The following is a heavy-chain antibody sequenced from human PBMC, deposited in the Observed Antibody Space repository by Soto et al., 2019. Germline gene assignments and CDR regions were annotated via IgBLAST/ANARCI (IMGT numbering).Heavy chain of an antibody. Sequence: QVQLVQSGAEVKKPGASVKVSCKAAGYTFTSYGISWVRQAPGQGLEWMGGISAYNGNTNYAQKLQGRVTMTTDTSTSTAYLERRSLRSDDTAVYYYERVGAYDPGNYYYYGMDVWGQGTTVTVSS. J-gene: IGHJ6*02. CDR3: ERVGAYDPGNYYYYGMDV. CDR1: GYTFTSYG. V-gene: IGHV1-18*01. D-gene: IGHD5-12*01. CDR2: ISAYNGNT.